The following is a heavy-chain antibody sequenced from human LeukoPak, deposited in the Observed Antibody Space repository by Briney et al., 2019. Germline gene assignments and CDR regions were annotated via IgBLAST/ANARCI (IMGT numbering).Heavy chain of an antibody. D-gene: IGHD3-22*01. CDR3: AKDGYYYDSSGYYLRYYYYGMDV. J-gene: IGHJ6*02. V-gene: IGHV3-53*05. CDR1: GFTVSSNY. Sequence: GGSLRLSCAASGFTVSSNYMSWVRQAPGKGLEWVSVIYSGGSTYYADSVKGRFTISRDNSKNTLYLQMNSLRAEDTAVYYCAKDGYYYDSSGYYLRYYYYGMDVWGQGTTVTVSS. CDR2: IYSGGST.